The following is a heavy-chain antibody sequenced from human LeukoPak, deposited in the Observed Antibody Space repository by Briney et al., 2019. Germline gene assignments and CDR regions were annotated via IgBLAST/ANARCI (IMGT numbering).Heavy chain of an antibody. CDR3: ARARGYYYDSFDY. D-gene: IGHD3-22*01. CDR1: GFTLSSYL. Sequence: GGSLRLSCAASGFTLSSYLMHWVRQAPGEGLVWVSRIGSDAGSTSYADSVKGRFTISRDNAENTLFLQMNSLTAEDTAVYYCARARGYYYDSFDYWGQGTLVTISS. CDR2: IGSDAGST. J-gene: IGHJ4*02. V-gene: IGHV3-74*01.